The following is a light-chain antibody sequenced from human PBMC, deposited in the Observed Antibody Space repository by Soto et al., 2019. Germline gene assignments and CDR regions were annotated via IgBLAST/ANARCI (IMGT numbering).Light chain of an antibody. CDR2: GAS. J-gene: IGKJ5*01. V-gene: IGKV3-15*01. CDR3: QQYNNWPPGT. Sequence: EIVLTQSPGTLSLSPGERATLSCRASQSVSNSYLAWYQHKPGQAPRLLIYGASTRATGIPARFSGSGSGTEFTLTISSLQSEDFAVYYCQQYNNWPPGTFGQGGRLEIK. CDR1: QSVSNSY.